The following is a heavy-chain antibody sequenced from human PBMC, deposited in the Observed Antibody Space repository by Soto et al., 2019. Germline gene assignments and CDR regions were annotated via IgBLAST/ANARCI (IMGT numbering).Heavy chain of an antibody. Sequence: WETLSLTCAVSGYSISSGYYWGWIRQPPGKGLEWIGSIYHSGSTYYNPSLKSRVTISVDTSKNQSSLKLSSVTAADTAVYYCARPTVTGLYYGMDVWGQGTTVTVSS. CDR2: IYHSGST. CDR1: GYSISSGYY. J-gene: IGHJ6*02. D-gene: IGHD4-4*01. CDR3: ARPTVTGLYYGMDV. V-gene: IGHV4-38-2*01.